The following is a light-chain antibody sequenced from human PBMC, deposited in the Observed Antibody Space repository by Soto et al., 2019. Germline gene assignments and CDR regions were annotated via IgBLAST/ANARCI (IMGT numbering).Light chain of an antibody. CDR2: AAS. V-gene: IGKV1-9*01. CDR3: QQLNSYQIT. Sequence: DIPLTQSPSFLSASVGDRVTITCRATHGISSYLAWYQQKPGKAPKRLIYAASTLQSGVPSRFNGSGSGTGFTLTISSLQPEDFATYYCQQLNSYQITFGGGTKVEIK. CDR1: HGISSY. J-gene: IGKJ4*01.